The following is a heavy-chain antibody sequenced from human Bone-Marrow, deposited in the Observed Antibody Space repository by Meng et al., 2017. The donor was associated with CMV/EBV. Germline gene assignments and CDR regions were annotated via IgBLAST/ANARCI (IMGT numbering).Heavy chain of an antibody. CDR3: VVVPAASNYYYGMYV. D-gene: IGHD2-2*01. J-gene: IGHJ6*01. CDR1: GGTFSSYT. V-gene: IGHV1-69*02. CDR2: IIPILGIA. Sequence: SVKVSCKASGGTFSSYTISWVRQAPGQGLEWMGRIIPILGIANYAQKFQGRVTITADKSTSTAYMELSSLRSEDTAVYYCVVVPAASNYYYGMYVWGQRTTVTVSS.